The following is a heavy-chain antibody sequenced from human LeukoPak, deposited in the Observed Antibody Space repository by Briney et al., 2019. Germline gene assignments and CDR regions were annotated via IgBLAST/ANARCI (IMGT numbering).Heavy chain of an antibody. CDR2: ISGSGGST. CDR3: AKDANHGDTVDPTRFDH. CDR1: GFTFSSYA. D-gene: IGHD2-15*01. V-gene: IGHV3-23*01. Sequence: GGSLRLSCAASGFTFSSYAMSWVRQAPGKGLEWVSAISGSGGSTYYADSVKGRFTISRDNSKNTLYLQMNSLRAEDTAVYYCAKDANHGDTVDPTRFDHWGQGTLVTVSP. J-gene: IGHJ4*02.